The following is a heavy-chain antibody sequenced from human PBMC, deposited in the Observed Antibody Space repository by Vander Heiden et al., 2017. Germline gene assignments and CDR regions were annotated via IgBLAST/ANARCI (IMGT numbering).Heavy chain of an antibody. CDR1: GFTFSGSP. CDR2: VRNKAGTYAT. V-gene: IGHV3-73*02. J-gene: IGHJ4*02. D-gene: IGHD1-26*01. CDR3: TRQEGVDDGSSGAPIYSAKLFDF. Sequence: EVHLVESGGALVQPGGSLNLACAASGFTFSGSPVYWVRQASGKGLVWVGRVRNKAGTYATAYAASVKGRFTISRDDSKNTAYLQMNNLQAEDTALYYCTRQEGVDDGSSGAPIYSAKLFDFWGQGTQVTVSS.